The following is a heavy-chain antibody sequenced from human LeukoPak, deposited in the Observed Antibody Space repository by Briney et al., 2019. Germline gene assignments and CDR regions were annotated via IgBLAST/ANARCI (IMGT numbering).Heavy chain of an antibody. V-gene: IGHV4-59*12. CDR2: IYYSGST. J-gene: IGHJ6*03. D-gene: IGHD3-10*01. CDR1: GGSFSGYY. CDR3: ARGYYYGSGSYYYYYMDV. Sequence: TSETLSLTCAVYGGSFSGYYWSWIRQPPGKGLEWIGYIYYSGSTNYNPSLKSRVTISINTSKNQFSLKLNSVTAADTAVYYCARGYYYGSGSYYYYYMDVWGKGTTVTVSS.